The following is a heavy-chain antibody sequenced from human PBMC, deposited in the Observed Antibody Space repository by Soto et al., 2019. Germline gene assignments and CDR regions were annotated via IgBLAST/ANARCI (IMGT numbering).Heavy chain of an antibody. CDR3: ARDQNWSSDY. CDR1: GFIFDAYS. J-gene: IGHJ4*02. CDR2: IGPRSNYR. Sequence: GGSLRLSCAAFGFIFDAYSMNWVRQAPGKGLEWVSHIGPRSNYRDYADSVKGRFTISRDNAKNSLYLQMNSLRDEDTAVYYCARDQNWSSDYWGQGIPVTVSS. V-gene: IGHV3-48*02.